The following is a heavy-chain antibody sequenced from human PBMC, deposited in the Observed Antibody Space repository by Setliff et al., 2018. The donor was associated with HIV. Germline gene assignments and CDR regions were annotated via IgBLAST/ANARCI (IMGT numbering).Heavy chain of an antibody. CDR3: ARGSCFNTGCLDS. J-gene: IGHJ4*02. Sequence: SETLSLTCTVSGDSISSHYYWGWIRQPPGKGLEWIASIHYSGKTYSNPSLKSRVTVSVDTSMNQFSLNLNSVTATDTAVYYCARGSCFNTGCLDSWGQGTLVTVSS. CDR1: GDSISSHYY. V-gene: IGHV4-38-2*02. CDR2: IHYSGKT. D-gene: IGHD2-2*01.